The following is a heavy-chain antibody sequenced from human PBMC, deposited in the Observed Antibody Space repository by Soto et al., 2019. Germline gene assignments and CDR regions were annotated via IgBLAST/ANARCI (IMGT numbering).Heavy chain of an antibody. CDR1: GFTFRNYA. Sequence: TGGSLRLSCAASGFTFRNYAMSWARQAPGKGLEWVSAISGSGGTTHYADSVKGRFTISRDNSKNTLYLQMNSLRVEDTAVYYCEKDRSSTSCYAFDYWGQGSLVTVSS. V-gene: IGHV3-23*01. D-gene: IGHD2-2*01. CDR3: EKDRSSTSCYAFDY. J-gene: IGHJ4*02. CDR2: ISGSGGTT.